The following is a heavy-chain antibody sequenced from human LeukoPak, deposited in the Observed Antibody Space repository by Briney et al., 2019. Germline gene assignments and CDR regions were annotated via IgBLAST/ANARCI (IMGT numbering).Heavy chain of an antibody. CDR3: ARDVGRELGDY. V-gene: IGHV1-69*04. CDR1: GGTFSSCT. J-gene: IGHJ4*02. D-gene: IGHD7-27*01. Sequence: ASVKVSCKASGGTFSSCTISWVRQAPGQGLEWMGRIIPILGIANYAQKFQGRVTITADKSTSTAYMELSSLRSEDTAVYYCARDVGRELGDYWGQGTLVTVSS. CDR2: IIPILGIA.